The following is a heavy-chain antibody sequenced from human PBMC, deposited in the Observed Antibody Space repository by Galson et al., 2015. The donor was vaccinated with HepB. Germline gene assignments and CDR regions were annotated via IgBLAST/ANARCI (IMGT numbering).Heavy chain of an antibody. D-gene: IGHD2-21*02. CDR2: ISGSGITTI. Sequence: SLRLSCAASGFTFTDYSMTWIRQAPGKGLEWVSYISGSGITTIFYAGSVKGRFTISRDDAKNSLLLQMHSLRAEDTAVYYCARNLRILPNYSSYYAMDVWGQGTTVTVSS. J-gene: IGHJ6*02. CDR3: ARNLRILPNYSSYYAMDV. CDR1: GFTFTDYS. V-gene: IGHV3-11*01.